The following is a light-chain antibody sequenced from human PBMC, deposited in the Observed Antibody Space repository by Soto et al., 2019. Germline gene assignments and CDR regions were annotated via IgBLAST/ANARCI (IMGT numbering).Light chain of an antibody. CDR3: AAWDDSLSGLV. Sequence: SVLTQPPSASGTPGQRVTISCSGSSSNIGSNYVYWYQQLPGTAPKLLIYRNNQRPSGVPDRFSGSTSGTSASLAISGLRSEDEADYYCAAWDDSLSGLVFGGGTKLTVL. V-gene: IGLV1-47*01. J-gene: IGLJ2*01. CDR1: SSNIGSNY. CDR2: RNN.